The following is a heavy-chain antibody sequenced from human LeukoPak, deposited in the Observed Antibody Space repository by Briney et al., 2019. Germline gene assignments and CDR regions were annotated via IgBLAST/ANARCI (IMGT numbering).Heavy chain of an antibody. D-gene: IGHD3-3*01. J-gene: IGHJ6*03. CDR3: ARDQGYYDFWSGYSPNTYYYYMDV. Sequence: PSQTLSLTCTVSGGSISSGDYYWSWIRQPPGKGLEWIGYIYYSGSTYYNPSLKSRVTISVDTSKNQFSLKLSSVTAADTAVYYCARDQGYYDFWSGYSPNTYYYYMDVWGKGTTVTVSS. CDR1: GGSISSGDYY. CDR2: IYYSGST. V-gene: IGHV4-30-4*08.